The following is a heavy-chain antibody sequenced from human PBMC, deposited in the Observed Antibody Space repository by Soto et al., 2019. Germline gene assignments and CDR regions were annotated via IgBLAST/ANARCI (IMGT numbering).Heavy chain of an antibody. V-gene: IGHV4-59*12. J-gene: IGHJ4*02. D-gene: IGHD5-12*01. Sequence: SETLSLTCGVSGGSLSSYYWSWIRQSPGKGLENLGYIYFSDSTNYNPSFKSRITISVDTSRNQFFLTLSSMTAADTAVYYCAAGGGLPRYYWGQGTLVTVSS. CDR2: IYFSDST. CDR3: AAGGGLPRYY. CDR1: GGSLSSYY.